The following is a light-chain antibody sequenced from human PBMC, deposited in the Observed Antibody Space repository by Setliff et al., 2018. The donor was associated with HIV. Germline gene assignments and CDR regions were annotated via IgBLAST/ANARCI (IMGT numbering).Light chain of an antibody. Sequence: QSALAQPASVSGSPGQSITISCTGTSSDVGGYNYVSWYQQHPGKAPKLMIYEVSNRPSGVSNCFSGSKSGNTASLTISGLQAADEADYDCSSYASSSTLYVFGTGTKVTVL. V-gene: IGLV2-14*01. CDR2: EVS. CDR3: SSYASSSTLYV. J-gene: IGLJ1*01. CDR1: SSDVGGYNY.